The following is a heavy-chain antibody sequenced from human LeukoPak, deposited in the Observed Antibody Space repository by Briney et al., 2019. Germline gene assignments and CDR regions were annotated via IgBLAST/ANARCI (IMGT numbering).Heavy chain of an antibody. CDR3: AREWSASSNWFDP. D-gene: IGHD2-8*01. V-gene: IGHV1-2*02. CDR2: INPNSGGT. Sequence: ASVKVSCKASGYTFTSYGISWVRQAPGQGLEWMGWINPNSGGTNYAQKFQGRVTMTRDTSISTAYMELSRLRSDDTAVYYCAREWSASSNWFDPWGQGTLVTVSS. J-gene: IGHJ5*02. CDR1: GYTFTSYG.